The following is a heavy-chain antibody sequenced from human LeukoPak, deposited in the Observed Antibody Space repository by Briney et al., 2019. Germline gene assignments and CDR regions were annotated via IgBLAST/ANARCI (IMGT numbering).Heavy chain of an antibody. Sequence: GGSLRLSRAVSGFTFSKYAMNWVRQGPGKGLEWVSGIGASGGTTYYADSVQGRFTISRDNSKDTLYLQLNRLRAEDTGVYFCAKDLEAVAGTIVNDYWGQGTLVTVSS. J-gene: IGHJ4*02. CDR3: AKDLEAVAGTIVNDY. V-gene: IGHV3-23*01. CDR1: GFTFSKYA. CDR2: IGASGGTT. D-gene: IGHD6-19*01.